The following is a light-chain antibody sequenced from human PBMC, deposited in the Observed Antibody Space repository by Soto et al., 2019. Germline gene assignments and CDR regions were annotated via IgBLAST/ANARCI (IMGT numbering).Light chain of an antibody. V-gene: IGKV3-20*01. CDR2: GAS. Sequence: SVFTQSPGTPSLSPGERATLSCRASQSVSNNYLAWYQQKPGQAPRLLIYGASNRATGIPDRFSGSGSGTDFTLTISRLEPEDFAVYYCQQYGSSGTFGQGTKVDIK. CDR1: QSVSNNY. CDR3: QQYGSSGT. J-gene: IGKJ1*01.